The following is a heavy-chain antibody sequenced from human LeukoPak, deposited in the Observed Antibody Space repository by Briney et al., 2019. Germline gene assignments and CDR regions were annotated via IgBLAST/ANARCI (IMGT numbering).Heavy chain of an antibody. V-gene: IGHV4-34*01. CDR2: INHSGST. D-gene: IGHD3-9*01. J-gene: IGHJ5*02. CDR3: ARLWYYDILTGPDP. Sequence: SETLSLTCTVSGGSISSYYWSWIRQPPGKGLEWIGEINHSGSTNYNPSLKSRVTISVDTSKNQFSLKLSSVTAADTAVYYCARLWYYDILTGPDPWGQGTLVTVSS. CDR1: GGSISSYY.